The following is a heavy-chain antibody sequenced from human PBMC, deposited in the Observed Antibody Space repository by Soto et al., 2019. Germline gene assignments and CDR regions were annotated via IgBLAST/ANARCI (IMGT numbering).Heavy chain of an antibody. V-gene: IGHV4-59*08. J-gene: IGHJ4*02. D-gene: IGHD5-12*01. CDR2: IHYSGST. Sequence: SETLSLTCTVAGGSISNYYWSWIRQPPGKGLEWIGYIHYSGSTNYNPSLKSRVTMSVDTSKNQFSLKLSSVTAADTAVYYCARPSRDGYNYNYFDYWGQGTLVTVSS. CDR3: ARPSRDGYNYNYFDY. CDR1: GGSISNYY.